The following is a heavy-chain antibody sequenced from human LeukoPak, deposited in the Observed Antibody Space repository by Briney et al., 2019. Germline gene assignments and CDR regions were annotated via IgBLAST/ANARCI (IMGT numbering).Heavy chain of an antibody. D-gene: IGHD3-10*01. J-gene: IGHJ4*02. Sequence: GGSLRLSCAASGFTFSSYWMSWVRQAPGKGLEWVANIKQDGSEKYYVDSVKGRFTISRDNAKNSLYLQMNSLRAEDTAVYYCARDWRLGELLQVPFDYWGQGTLVTVSS. CDR2: IKQDGSEK. CDR1: GFTFSSYW. CDR3: ARDWRLGELLQVPFDY. V-gene: IGHV3-7*01.